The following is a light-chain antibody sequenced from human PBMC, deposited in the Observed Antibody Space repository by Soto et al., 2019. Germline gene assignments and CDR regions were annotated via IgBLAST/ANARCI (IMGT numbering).Light chain of an antibody. CDR2: EVS. CDR3: CSYTSSTNYV. J-gene: IGLJ1*01. Sequence: QSVLTQPASVSGSPGQSITISCTGTSSDISIYNYVSWYQQHPGKAPKLIIYEVSNRPSGISNRFSGAKSGNTASLTISGLQVEDEADYYCCSYTSSTNYVXGAGTRSPS. CDR1: SSDISIYNY. V-gene: IGLV2-14*01.